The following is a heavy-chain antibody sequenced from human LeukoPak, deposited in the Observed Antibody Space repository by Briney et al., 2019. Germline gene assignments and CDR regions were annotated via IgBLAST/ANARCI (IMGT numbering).Heavy chain of an antibody. J-gene: IGHJ5*02. D-gene: IGHD3-3*01. Sequence: GGSLRLSCAASGFTFRSSAMSWVRQAPGKGLEWVSTINGNGGATYYADSVRGRFTISRDNSKNTLYLQVNSLRAEDTAVYYCAKGGAYYDFSFDPWGRGTLVTVSS. CDR1: GFTFRSSA. CDR3: AKGGAYYDFSFDP. CDR2: INGNGGAT. V-gene: IGHV3-23*01.